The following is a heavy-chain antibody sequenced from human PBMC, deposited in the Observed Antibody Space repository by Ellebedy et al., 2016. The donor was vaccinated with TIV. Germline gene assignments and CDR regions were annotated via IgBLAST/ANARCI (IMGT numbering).Heavy chain of an antibody. V-gene: IGHV3-9*01. D-gene: IGHD1-26*01. J-gene: IGHJ6*02. CDR1: GFTFSSYA. CDR2: ISWNSGSI. Sequence: GGSLRLSXAASGFTFSSYAMHWVRQAPGKGLEWVSGISWNSGSIGYADSVKGRFTISRDNAKNSLYLQMNSLRAEDTALYYCAKDIARYSGSYDYYYYYGMDVWGQGTTVTVSS. CDR3: AKDIARYSGSYDYYYYYGMDV.